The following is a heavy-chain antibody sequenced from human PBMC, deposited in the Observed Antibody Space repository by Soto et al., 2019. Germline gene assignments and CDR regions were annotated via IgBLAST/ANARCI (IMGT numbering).Heavy chain of an antibody. Sequence: QVQLQESGPGLVKPSQTLSLTCTVSGGSISSGGYYWSWIRQHPGKGLEWIGYIYYSGSTYYNPSLKSRVTISVDTSKNQFSLKLSSVTAADTAVYYCARDGSYDSSGYLPFDYWGQGTLVTVSS. D-gene: IGHD3-22*01. CDR2: IYYSGST. CDR1: GGSISSGGYY. J-gene: IGHJ4*02. CDR3: ARDGSYDSSGYLPFDY. V-gene: IGHV4-31*03.